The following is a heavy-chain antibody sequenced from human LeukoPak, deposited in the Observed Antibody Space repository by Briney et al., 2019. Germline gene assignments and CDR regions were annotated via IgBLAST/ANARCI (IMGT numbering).Heavy chain of an antibody. CDR2: ISTSSEYI. CDR3: ARALSTHFDP. CDR1: GFTFSGYE. D-gene: IGHD2-2*01. Sequence: GGSLRLSCAASGFTFSGYEMNWVRQAPGKGLEWVSYISTSSEYIKDADSVKGRFTISRDNAKNSLYLQMNSLGAEDTAVYYCARALSTHFDPWGQGTLVTVSS. V-gene: IGHV3-48*03. J-gene: IGHJ5*02.